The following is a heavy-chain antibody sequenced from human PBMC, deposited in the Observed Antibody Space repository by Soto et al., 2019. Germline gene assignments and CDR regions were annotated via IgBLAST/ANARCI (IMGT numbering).Heavy chain of an antibody. D-gene: IGHD6-13*01. CDR3: ARGIAASGRNFYYMDV. CDR2: IYPGDSDT. V-gene: IGHV5-51*01. J-gene: IGHJ6*03. CDR1: GYSFTSYW. Sequence: GESLKISCKGSGYSFTSYWIGWERQMPGKGLEWMGIIYPGDSDTRYSPSFQGQVTISADKSISTAYLQWSSLKASYTAMFYCARGIAASGRNFYYMDVWGKGTTVSVSS.